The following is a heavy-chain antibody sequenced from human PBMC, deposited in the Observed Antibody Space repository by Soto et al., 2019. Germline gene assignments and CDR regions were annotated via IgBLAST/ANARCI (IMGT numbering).Heavy chain of an antibody. J-gene: IGHJ4*02. V-gene: IGHV4-59*01. CDR2: IYYSGST. CDR3: ASLPPPGILYSILY. D-gene: IGHD2-8*01. Sequence: SETVYLTCTVSGGSISSYYWSWIRQPPGKGLEWIGYIYYSGSTNYNPSLKSRVTISVDTSKNQFSLKLSSVTAADTAVYYCASLPPPGILYSILYWCQATLVSV. CDR1: GGSISSYY.